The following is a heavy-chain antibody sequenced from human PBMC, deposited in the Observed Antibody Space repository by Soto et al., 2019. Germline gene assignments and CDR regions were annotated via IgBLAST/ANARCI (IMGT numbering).Heavy chain of an antibody. J-gene: IGHJ4*02. V-gene: IGHV3-53*02. CDR3: ARKSDSSPVPEADGV. Sequence: EVQLVETGGGLIQPGGSLRPSGQASGLGAGSNYMTWSGRSPGKGLEWVSLIYSNGATDYADSVKGRFSISRDNFKNTLYLQMNNLRAEDTAVYHCARKSDSSPVPEADGVWGRGTLVTVSS. D-gene: IGHD2-8*01. CDR1: GLGAGSNY. CDR2: IYSNGAT.